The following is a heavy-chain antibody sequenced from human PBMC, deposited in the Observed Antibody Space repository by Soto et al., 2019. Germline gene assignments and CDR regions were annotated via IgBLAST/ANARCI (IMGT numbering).Heavy chain of an antibody. CDR1: GFTVSSYA. V-gene: IGHV3-23*01. Sequence: GSLRLSCAASGFTVSSYAMSWVRQAPGKGLEWVAAISGSGGSTYYADSVKGRFTISRDNSKNTLYLQMNSLRAEDTAVYYCAKDRRFWSGYYNLGAFDIWGQGTMVTVSS. D-gene: IGHD3-3*01. CDR3: AKDRRFWSGYYNLGAFDI. J-gene: IGHJ3*02. CDR2: ISGSGGST.